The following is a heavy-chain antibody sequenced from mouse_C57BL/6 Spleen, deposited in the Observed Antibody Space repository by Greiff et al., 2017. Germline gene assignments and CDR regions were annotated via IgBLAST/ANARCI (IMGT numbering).Heavy chain of an antibody. Sequence: EVQRVESGGGLVKPGGSLKLSCAASGFTFSSYAMSWVRQTPEKRLEWVATISDGGSYTYYPDNVKGRFTISRDNAKNNLYLQMSHLKSEDTAMYYCARDEGYSNYYFDYWGQGTTLTVSS. CDR2: ISDGGSYT. CDR3: ARDEGYSNYYFDY. CDR1: GFTFSSYA. D-gene: IGHD2-5*01. J-gene: IGHJ2*01. V-gene: IGHV5-4*01.